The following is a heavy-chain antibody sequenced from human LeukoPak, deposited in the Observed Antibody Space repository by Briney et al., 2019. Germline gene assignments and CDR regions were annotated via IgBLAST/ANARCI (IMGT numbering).Heavy chain of an antibody. CDR3: ARSNYGDYSMFAFDI. J-gene: IGHJ3*02. CDR1: GYTFTGYY. D-gene: IGHD4-17*01. V-gene: IGHV1-2*02. CDR2: INPNSGGT. Sequence: GASVKVSCKASGYTFTGYYMHWVRQAPGQGLEWMGWINPNSGGTNYAQKFQGRVTMTRDTSISTAYMELSRLRSDDTAVYYCARSNYGDYSMFAFDIWGQGAMVTVSS.